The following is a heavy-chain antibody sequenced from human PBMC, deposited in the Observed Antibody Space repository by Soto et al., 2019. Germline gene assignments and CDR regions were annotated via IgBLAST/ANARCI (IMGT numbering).Heavy chain of an antibody. Sequence: QITLKESGPTLVKPTQTLTLTCTFSGFSLSSSGESVGWIRQPPGKALEWLPLLYWNGIERYSPSLKSRLTVFKDASKSQVVLTMTNMDPVDTATYFCAHGDPLDFHYWGQGTLVTVSP. V-gene: IGHV2-5*01. CDR2: LYWNGIE. CDR3: AHGDPLDFHY. CDR1: GFSLSSSGES. J-gene: IGHJ4*02. D-gene: IGHD3-10*01.